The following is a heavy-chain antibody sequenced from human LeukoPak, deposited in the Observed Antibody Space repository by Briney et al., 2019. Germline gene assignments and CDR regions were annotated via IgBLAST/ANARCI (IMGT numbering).Heavy chain of an antibody. V-gene: IGHV4-59*01. Sequence: SETLSLTCIVSGGSISSYYWSWIRQPPGKGLEWIGYIYYSGSTNYNPSLKSRVTISVDTSKNQFSLKLSSVTAADTAVYYCARTTEAHSWRTRYYDYYMDVWGKGTTVTVSS. D-gene: IGHD6-13*01. CDR2: IYYSGST. CDR1: GGSISSYY. CDR3: ARTTEAHSWRTRYYDYYMDV. J-gene: IGHJ6*03.